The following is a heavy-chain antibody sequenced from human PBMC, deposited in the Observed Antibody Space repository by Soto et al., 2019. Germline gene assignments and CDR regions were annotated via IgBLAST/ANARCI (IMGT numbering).Heavy chain of an antibody. CDR2: ISSSRNYI. CDR1: GFTFTTYS. V-gene: IGHV3-21*01. D-gene: IGHD5-18*01. J-gene: IGHJ3*02. CDR3: ARDSASYGSAFDI. Sequence: EVHLVESGGGLVKPGGSLRLSCAAYGFTFTTYSMNWVRQAPGKGLEWVSSISSSRNYIYYADSVKGRFTISRDNAKNSLYLQMNSLRAEDTAVYYCARDSASYGSAFDIWGQGTMVTVSS.